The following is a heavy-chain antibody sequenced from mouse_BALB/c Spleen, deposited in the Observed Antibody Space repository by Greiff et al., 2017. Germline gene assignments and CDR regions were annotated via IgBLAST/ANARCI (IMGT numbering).Heavy chain of an antibody. CDR2: ISSGGSYT. CDR1: GFTFSSYG. D-gene: IGHD1-1*01. J-gene: IGHJ2*01. V-gene: IGHV5-6*01. CDR3: ARHGAVVADFDY. Sequence: EVHLVESGGDLVKPGGSLKLSCAASGFTFSSYGMSWVRQTPDKRLEWVATISSGGSYTYYPDSVKGRFTISRDNAKNTLYLQMSSLKSEDTAMYYCARHGAVVADFDYWGQGTTLTVSS.